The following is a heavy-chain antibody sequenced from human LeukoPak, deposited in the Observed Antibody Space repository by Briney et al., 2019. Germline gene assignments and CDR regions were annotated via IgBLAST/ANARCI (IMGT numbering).Heavy chain of an antibody. J-gene: IGHJ6*02. CDR1: GFTFGDHA. Sequence: GGSLRLSCTVSGFTFGDHAMGWVRQAPGKGLEWVGFIRSKTYGGTTEYAASVKGRFIISRDDSTSLAYLQMNSLKTEDTAVYYCTRGPIQLWLYHGMDVWGQGTTVTVSS. CDR3: TRGPIQLWLYHGMDV. D-gene: IGHD5-18*01. CDR2: IRSKTYGGTT. V-gene: IGHV3-49*04.